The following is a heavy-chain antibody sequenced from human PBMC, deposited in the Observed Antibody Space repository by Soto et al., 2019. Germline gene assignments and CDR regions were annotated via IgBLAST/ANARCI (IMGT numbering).Heavy chain of an antibody. J-gene: IGHJ3*01. CDR3: ARAGDYPLTGAFDV. CDR2: IYHSGST. D-gene: IGHD4-17*01. CDR1: GGSISSNNW. Sequence: SETLSLTCAVSGGSISSNNWWSWVRQPPGKGLEWIGEIYHSGSTNYNPSLKSRVTISVDKSKNEFSLKLGSVTAADTAMYYCARAGDYPLTGAFDVWGQGTMVT. V-gene: IGHV4-4*02.